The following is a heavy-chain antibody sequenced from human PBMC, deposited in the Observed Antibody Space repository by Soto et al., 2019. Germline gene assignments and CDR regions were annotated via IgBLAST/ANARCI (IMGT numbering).Heavy chain of an antibody. J-gene: IGHJ4*02. D-gene: IGHD6-13*01. CDR2: INPIGGST. V-gene: IGHV1-46*01. CDR3: ARDGIVAADSFDY. CDR1: GYTFTNYY. Sequence: QVQLVQSGAEVKKPGASVKVSCEASGYTFTNYYIHWVRQAPGQGLEWMGIINPIGGSTSYAQKFQGRVTMTRDTSTSTVYMEMSRLRDEDTAVYYCARDGIVAADSFDYWGQGSLVTVSS.